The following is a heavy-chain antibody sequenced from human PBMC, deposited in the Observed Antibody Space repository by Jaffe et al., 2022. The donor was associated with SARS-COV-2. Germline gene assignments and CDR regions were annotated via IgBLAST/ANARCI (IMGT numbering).Heavy chain of an antibody. J-gene: IGHJ4*02. Sequence: EVQLVESGGGLVQPGGSLRLSCAASGFTFSSYSMTWVRQAPGKGLEWVSYITSSNKIYYTDSVRGRFTISRDNAKTALYLQMNSLRAEDTAVYYCATDRGWYYFDYWGQGTLVTVSS. CDR2: ITSSNKI. D-gene: IGHD6-19*01. V-gene: IGHV3-48*01. CDR1: GFTFSSYS. CDR3: ATDRGWYYFDY.